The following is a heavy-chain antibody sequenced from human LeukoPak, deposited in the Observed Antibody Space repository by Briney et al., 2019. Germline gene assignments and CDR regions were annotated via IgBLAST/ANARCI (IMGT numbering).Heavy chain of an antibody. CDR2: IKQDGSEK. CDR1: GFTFSSYW. Sequence: GGSLRLSCAASGFTFSSYWMSWVRQAPGKGLEWVANIKQDGSEKYYVDSVKGRFTISRDNAKNTLYLQMNSLRAEDTAVYHCARGGGYGDLDYWGQGTLVTVSS. V-gene: IGHV3-7*01. J-gene: IGHJ4*02. CDR3: ARGGGYGDLDY. D-gene: IGHD4-17*01.